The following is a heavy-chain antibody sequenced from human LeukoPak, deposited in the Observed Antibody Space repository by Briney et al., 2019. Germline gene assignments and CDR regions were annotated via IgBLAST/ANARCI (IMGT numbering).Heavy chain of an antibody. D-gene: IGHD3-9*01. J-gene: IGHJ4*02. CDR1: GYTFTSYD. V-gene: IGHV1-8*01. CDR2: MNPNSGNT. CDR3: ARGAPYYDILTGYSF. Sequence: ASVKVSCKASGYTFTSYDITWVRQATGQGLEWMGWMNPNSGNTDYAQKFQGRVTMTRNTSISTAYMELSSLRSEDTAVYYCARGAPYYDILTGYSFWGQGTLVTVSS.